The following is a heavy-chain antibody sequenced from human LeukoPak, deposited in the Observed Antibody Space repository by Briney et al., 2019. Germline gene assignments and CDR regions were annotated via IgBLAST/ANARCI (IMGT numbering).Heavy chain of an antibody. CDR3: ARTSATVVTNYYYYYGMDV. Sequence: GGSLRLSCAASGFTFSSYAMSWVRQAPGKGLDWVSGISGSDGSTYYADSVKGRFTISRDNSKNTLYLQMNSLRAEDTAVYYCARTSATVVTNYYYYYGMDVWGQGTTVTVSS. D-gene: IGHD4-23*01. J-gene: IGHJ6*02. CDR1: GFTFSSYA. V-gene: IGHV3-23*01. CDR2: ISGSDGST.